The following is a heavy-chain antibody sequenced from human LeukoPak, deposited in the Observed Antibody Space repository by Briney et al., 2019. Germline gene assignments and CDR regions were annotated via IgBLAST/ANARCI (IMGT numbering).Heavy chain of an antibody. CDR3: ARGSNYYDSSGYYYYHYGMDV. CDR2: IIPIFGTA. Sequence: SVKVSCKASGGIFSSYVMSWVRQAPGRGLEWMGGIIPIFGTANYAQKFQGRVTITADESTSTAYMELSSLRSEDTAVYYCARGSNYYDSSGYYYYHYGMDVWGQGTTVTVSS. CDR1: GGIFSSYV. D-gene: IGHD3-22*01. V-gene: IGHV1-69*13. J-gene: IGHJ6*02.